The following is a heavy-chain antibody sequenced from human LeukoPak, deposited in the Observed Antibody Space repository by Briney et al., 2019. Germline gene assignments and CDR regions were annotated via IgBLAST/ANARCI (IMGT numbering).Heavy chain of an antibody. J-gene: IGHJ4*02. CDR3: AGSIAGGGASNFDY. Sequence: SETPSLTCAVYGGSFSGYYWSWIRQPPGKGLEWIGEINHSGSTNYNPSLKSRVTISVDTSKNQFSLKLSSVTAADTAVYYCAGSIAGGGASNFDYWGQGTLVTVSS. CDR1: GGSFSGYY. CDR2: INHSGST. D-gene: IGHD6-6*01. V-gene: IGHV4-34*01.